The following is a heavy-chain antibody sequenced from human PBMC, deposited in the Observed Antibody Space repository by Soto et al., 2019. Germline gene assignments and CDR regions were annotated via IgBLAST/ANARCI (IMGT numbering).Heavy chain of an antibody. Sequence: SETLSLTCTVSGGSISSYYWGWIRQPPGKGLEWIGYIYYSGGTNYNPSLKRRVTISVDTSKNQFSLKRSSVTAADTAVYYLARDRYSCGWYPKRGDFDYWGQGPLVNVSS. D-gene: IGHD6-19*01. CDR2: IYYSGGT. CDR1: GGSISSYY. CDR3: ARDRYSCGWYPKRGDFDY. J-gene: IGHJ4*02. V-gene: IGHV4-59*01.